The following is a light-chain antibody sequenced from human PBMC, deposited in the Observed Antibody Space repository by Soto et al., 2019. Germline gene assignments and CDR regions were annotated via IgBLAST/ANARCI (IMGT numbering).Light chain of an antibody. CDR3: HNYIRPPHT. J-gene: IGKJ2*01. CDR2: AAS. V-gene: IGKV1-27*01. CDR1: QGISNY. Sequence: DIQMTQSPSSLSASVGDRVTITCRASQGISNYLAWYQQKRGKVPQLLIYAASTLQSGVPSRFSGSGSVTDFNINIICLQSADVAPYSCHNYIRPPHTSGQGTKLEIK.